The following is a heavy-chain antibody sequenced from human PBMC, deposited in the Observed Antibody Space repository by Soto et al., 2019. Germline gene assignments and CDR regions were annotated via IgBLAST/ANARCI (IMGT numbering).Heavy chain of an antibody. CDR1: GGTFSSYA. Sequence: SVKVSCKASGGTFSSYAISWVRQAPGQGLEWMGGIIPIFGTANYAQKFQGRVTITADESTSTAYMELSSLRSEDTAVYYCAKGSYVDIVATIIYYFDYWGQGTLVTVSS. D-gene: IGHD5-12*01. V-gene: IGHV1-69*13. CDR3: AKGSYVDIVATIIYYFDY. CDR2: IIPIFGTA. J-gene: IGHJ4*02.